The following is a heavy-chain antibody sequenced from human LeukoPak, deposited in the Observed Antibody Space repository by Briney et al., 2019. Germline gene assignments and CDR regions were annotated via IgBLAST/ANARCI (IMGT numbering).Heavy chain of an antibody. V-gene: IGHV3-53*01. CDR2: IYSGGST. D-gene: IGHD3-3*01. Sequence: GGSLRLSCAASGFTVSSNYMSWVRQAPGKGLEWVSVIYSGGSTYYADSVRGRFTISRDNAKNSLYLQLNSLRGEDTAVYYCARDSAVSYDFWSGPSDYWGQGTLVTVSS. CDR1: GFTVSSNY. J-gene: IGHJ4*02. CDR3: ARDSAVSYDFWSGPSDY.